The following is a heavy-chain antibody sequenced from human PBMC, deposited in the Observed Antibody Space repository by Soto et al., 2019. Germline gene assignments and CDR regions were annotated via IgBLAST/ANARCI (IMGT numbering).Heavy chain of an antibody. V-gene: IGHV3-33*01. CDR3: ARDGQDIVVVPAATDYYYGMDV. CDR2: IWYGGSNK. J-gene: IGHJ6*02. Sequence: GSLRLSCAASGFTFSSYGMHWVRQAPGKGLEWVAVIWYGGSNKYYADSVKGRFTISRDNSKNTLYLQMNSLRAEDTAVYYCARDGQDIVVVPAATDYYYGMDVWGQGTTVTVSS. D-gene: IGHD2-2*01. CDR1: GFTFSSYG.